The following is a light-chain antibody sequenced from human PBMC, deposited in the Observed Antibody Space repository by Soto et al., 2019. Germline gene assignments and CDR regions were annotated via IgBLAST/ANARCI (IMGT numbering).Light chain of an antibody. J-gene: IGKJ1*01. Sequence: EIFFTQSPAPPALSPGGRAPLSCRASQSVSSNLAWYQQKPGQAPRLLIYGASTRATGIPARFSGSGSGTEFTLTISSLQSEDFAVYYCQQYNNWPRTFGQGTKVDIK. CDR1: QSVSSN. CDR3: QQYNNWPRT. V-gene: IGKV3-15*01. CDR2: GAS.